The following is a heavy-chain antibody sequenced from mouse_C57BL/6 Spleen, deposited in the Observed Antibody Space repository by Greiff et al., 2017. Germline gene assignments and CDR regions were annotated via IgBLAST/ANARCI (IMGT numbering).Heavy chain of an antibody. J-gene: IGHJ3*01. CDR3: AREMGGFAY. V-gene: IGHV1-80*01. Sequence: VQLVESGAELVKPGASVKISCKASGYAFSSYWMNWVQQSPGKGLEWIGQIYPGGGSTNYNGKFKGKATLTADKSSSTAYMQLSSLTSEDSAVYFCAREMGGFAYWGQGTLVTVSA. CDR2: IYPGGGST. D-gene: IGHD2-3*01. CDR1: GYAFSSYW.